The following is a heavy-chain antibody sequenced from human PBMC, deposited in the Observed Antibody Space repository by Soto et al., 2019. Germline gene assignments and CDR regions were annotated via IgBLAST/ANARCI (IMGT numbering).Heavy chain of an antibody. CDR2: IYYSGST. CDR3: ARRWGTYFDF. D-gene: IGHD7-27*01. CDR1: GDSISSGDYY. J-gene: IGHJ4*02. V-gene: IGHV4-61*08. Sequence: SETLSLTCTVSGDSISSGDYYWSWIRQPPGKGLEWIGYIYYSGSTDYDPSLKSRVTISVDTSKNQFSLKLSSVTAADTAVYYCARRWGTYFDFWGQGTLVTVSS.